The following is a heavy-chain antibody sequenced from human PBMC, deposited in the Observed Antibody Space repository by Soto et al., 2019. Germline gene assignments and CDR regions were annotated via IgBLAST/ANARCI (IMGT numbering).Heavy chain of an antibody. CDR2: IYSSGVT. V-gene: IGHV4-30-4*01. CDR3: ARVPDGFDI. Sequence: SETLSLTCTVSGGAISSGDYYWSWIRQPPGKGLEWIGYIYSSGVTYYNPSLKSRITISVDTSKNQSSLKLTSVTAADTAVYYCARVPDGFDIWGQGTMVTVS. CDR1: GGAISSGDYY. J-gene: IGHJ3*02.